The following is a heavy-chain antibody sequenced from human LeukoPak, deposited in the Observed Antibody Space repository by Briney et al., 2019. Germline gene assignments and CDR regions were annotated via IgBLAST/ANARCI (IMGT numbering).Heavy chain of an antibody. V-gene: IGHV4-34*01. CDR1: GGSFSGYY. D-gene: IGHD1-26*01. Sequence: SETLSLTCAVYGGSFSGYYWSWIRQPPGKGLEWIGEINHSGSTNYNPSLKSRVTISVDTSKNQFSLKLSSVTAADTAVYYCARGGGSYYIDYWGQETLVTVSS. J-gene: IGHJ4*02. CDR2: INHSGST. CDR3: ARGGGSYYIDY.